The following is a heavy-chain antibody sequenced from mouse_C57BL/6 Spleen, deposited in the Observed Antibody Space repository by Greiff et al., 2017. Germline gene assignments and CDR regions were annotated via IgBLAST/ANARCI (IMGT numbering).Heavy chain of an antibody. CDR2: IYPGDGDT. CDR1: GYAFSSYW. D-gene: IGHD1-1*01. V-gene: IGHV1-80*01. J-gene: IGHJ3*01. Sequence: QVQLQQSGAELVKPGASVKISCKASGYAFSSYWMNWVKQRPGKGLEWIGQIYPGDGDTNYNGKFKGKATLTADKSSSTAYMQLSSLTSEDSAVYCCARMDYGSSWFAYWGQGTLVTVSA. CDR3: ARMDYGSSWFAY.